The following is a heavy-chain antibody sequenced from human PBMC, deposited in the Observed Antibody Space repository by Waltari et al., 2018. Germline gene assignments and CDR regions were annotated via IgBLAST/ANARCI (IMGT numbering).Heavy chain of an antibody. D-gene: IGHD1-26*01. J-gene: IGHJ5*02. CDR2: IYHSGST. V-gene: IGHV4-38-2*02. Sequence: QVQLQESGPGLVKPSETLSLTCTVSGYSISSGYYWGWIRQPPGKGLEWIGSIYHSGSTYYNPSLKSRVTIAVDTSKNQFSLKLSSVTAADTAVYYCARDSGRGWFDPWGQGTLVTVSS. CDR3: ARDSGRGWFDP. CDR1: GYSISSGYY.